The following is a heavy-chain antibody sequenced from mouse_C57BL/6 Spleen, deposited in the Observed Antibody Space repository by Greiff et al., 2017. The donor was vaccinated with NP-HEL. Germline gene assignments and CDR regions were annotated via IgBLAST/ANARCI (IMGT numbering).Heavy chain of an antibody. D-gene: IGHD1-1*01. CDR3: AYGSSYDAMDY. Sequence: QVQLQQPGAELLKPGASVKMSCKASGYTFTSYWITWVKQRPGQGLEWIGDIYPGSGSTNYNEKFKSKATLTVDTSSSTAYMQLSSLTSEDSAVYYCAYGSSYDAMDYWGQGTSVTVSS. CDR1: GYTFTSYW. V-gene: IGHV1-55*01. J-gene: IGHJ4*01. CDR2: IYPGSGST.